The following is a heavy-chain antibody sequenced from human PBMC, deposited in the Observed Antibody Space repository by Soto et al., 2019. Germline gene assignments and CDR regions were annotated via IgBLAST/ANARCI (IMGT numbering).Heavy chain of an antibody. CDR1: GGSISSGGYY. Sequence: SETLSLTCTVSGGSISSGGYYWSWIRQHPGKGLEWIGYIYYSGSTYYNPSLKSRVTISVDTSKNQFSLKLSSVTAADTAVYYCARGLLRTSWFDPWGQGTLVTVSS. V-gene: IGHV4-31*03. CDR3: ARGLLRTSWFDP. J-gene: IGHJ5*02. D-gene: IGHD2-2*01. CDR2: IYYSGST.